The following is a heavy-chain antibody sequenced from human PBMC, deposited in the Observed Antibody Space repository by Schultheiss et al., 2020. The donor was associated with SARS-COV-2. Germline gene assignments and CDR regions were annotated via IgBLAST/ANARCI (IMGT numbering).Heavy chain of an antibody. CDR3: ARDRYCSSTSCSYSYYYGMDV. CDR1: GGSISSGGYY. J-gene: IGHJ6*02. V-gene: IGHV4-31*03. Sequence: SETLSLTCTVSGGSISSGGYYWSWIRQHPGKGLEWIGYIYYSGSTYYNPSLKSRVTMSVDTSKNQFSLKLSSVTAADTAVYYCARDRYCSSTSCSYSYYYGMDVWGQGTTVTVSS. CDR2: IYYSGST. D-gene: IGHD2-2*01.